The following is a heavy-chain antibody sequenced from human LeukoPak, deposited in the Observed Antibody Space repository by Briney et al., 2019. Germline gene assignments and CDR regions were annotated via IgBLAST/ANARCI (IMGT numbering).Heavy chain of an antibody. CDR2: ISGSGGST. CDR3: AKAGSSSGWYINYFDY. V-gene: IGHV3-23*01. CDR1: GFTFSSYA. J-gene: IGHJ4*02. D-gene: IGHD6-19*01. Sequence: GESLRLSCAASGFTFSSYAMSWVRQAPGKGLEWVSAISGSGGSTYYADSVKGRFTISRDNSKNTLYLQMNSLRAEDTAVYYCAKAGSSSGWYINYFDYWGQGTLVTVSS.